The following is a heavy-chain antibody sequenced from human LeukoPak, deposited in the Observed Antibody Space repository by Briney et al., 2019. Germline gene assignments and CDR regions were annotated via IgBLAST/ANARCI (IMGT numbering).Heavy chain of an antibody. CDR3: ATAYGSGSYSYYGMDV. Sequence: ASVKVSCKASGYTFTGYYMHWVRQAPGQGLEWMGWINTNTGNPTYAQGFTGRFVFSLDTSVSTAYLQISSLKAEDTAVYYCATAYGSGSYSYYGMDVWGQGTTVTVSS. CDR2: INTNTGNP. CDR1: GYTFTGYY. J-gene: IGHJ6*02. D-gene: IGHD3-10*01. V-gene: IGHV7-4-1*02.